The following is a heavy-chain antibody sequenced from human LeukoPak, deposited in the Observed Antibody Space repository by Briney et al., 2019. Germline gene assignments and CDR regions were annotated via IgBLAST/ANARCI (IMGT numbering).Heavy chain of an antibody. CDR3: ARGKFWSSFRWFDP. Sequence: ASVKVSCKSSGYTFTGYYMHWVRQAPGQGLEWMGWINPKSGGTNYAQTFHGRVTITRDTSISTAYMELSRLRSDDTAVYYCARGKFWSSFRWFDPWGQGTLVTVSS. CDR1: GYTFTGYY. V-gene: IGHV1-2*02. J-gene: IGHJ5*02. D-gene: IGHD3-3*01. CDR2: INPKSGGT.